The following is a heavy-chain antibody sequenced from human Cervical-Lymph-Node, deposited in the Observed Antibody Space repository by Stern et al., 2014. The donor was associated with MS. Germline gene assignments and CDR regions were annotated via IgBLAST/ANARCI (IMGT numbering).Heavy chain of an antibody. V-gene: IGHV1-69*01. CDR2: IFPILGTA. Sequence: QVQLVQSGAEVKKPGSSVKVSCKASGGTFSSYAISWVRQAPGQGLEWMGGIFPILGTANYAQKFQGRVTITADESTSTAYMELSSLRSEDTAVYYCARSLRSVVVTALTGYYFDYWGQGTLVTVSS. D-gene: IGHD2-21*02. CDR1: GGTFSSYA. CDR3: ARSLRSVVVTALTGYYFDY. J-gene: IGHJ4*02.